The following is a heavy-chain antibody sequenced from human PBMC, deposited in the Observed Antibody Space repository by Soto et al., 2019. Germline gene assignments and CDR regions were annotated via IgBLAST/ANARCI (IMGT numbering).Heavy chain of an antibody. J-gene: IGHJ6*02. CDR1: GGSVSGHF. V-gene: IGHV4-59*08. Sequence: SETLSLTCTVSGGSVSGHFWRWMRQPPGKRLEWIGNIYDGVTTNYNHSHKSRHTLSLDTYKRKLSLKLSSMNTADTAVFYCEIIEDVRGQGTMVTVSS. CDR2: IYDGVTT. D-gene: IGHD3-16*02. CDR3: EIIEDV.